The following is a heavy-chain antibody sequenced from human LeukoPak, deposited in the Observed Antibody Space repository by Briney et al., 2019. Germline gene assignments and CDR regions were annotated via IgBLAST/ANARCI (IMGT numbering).Heavy chain of an antibody. CDR1: GGSISSYY. V-gene: IGHV4-59*08. CDR3: ARRITIFGANWFDP. J-gene: IGHJ5*02. CDR2: IYYSGST. D-gene: IGHD3-3*01. Sequence: PSETLSLTCTVSGGSISSYYWSWIRQPPGKGLEWIGYIYYSGSTNYNPSLKSRVTISVDTSKNQFSLKLSSVTAADTAVYYCARRITIFGANWFDPWGQGTLVTVSS.